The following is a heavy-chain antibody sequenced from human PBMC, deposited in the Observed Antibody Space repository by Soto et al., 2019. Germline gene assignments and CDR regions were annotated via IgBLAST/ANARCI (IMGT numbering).Heavy chain of an antibody. Sequence: GGSLRLSCAASGFTFSSYAMSWVRQAPGKGLEWVSAISGSGGSTYYADSVKGRFTISRDNSKNTLYLQMNSLRAEDTAVYYCAKDSFSYGAPPEDYYYYMDVWGKGTTVTVSS. D-gene: IGHD5-18*01. CDR3: AKDSFSYGAPPEDYYYYMDV. J-gene: IGHJ6*03. CDR1: GFTFSSYA. V-gene: IGHV3-23*01. CDR2: ISGSGGST.